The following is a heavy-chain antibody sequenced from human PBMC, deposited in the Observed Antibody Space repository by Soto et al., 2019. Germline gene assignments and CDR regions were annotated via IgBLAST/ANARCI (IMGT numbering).Heavy chain of an antibody. Sequence: SPVKVSCKASGGTFSRDAISLVRMDPGQGLEWMGGIIPIFGTANYAQKFQGRVTITADESTSTAYMELSSLRSEDTAVYYCATPPPVGIFGVVTPAPPEIWGQGTMVTVSS. D-gene: IGHD3-3*01. J-gene: IGHJ3*02. V-gene: IGHV1-69*13. CDR2: IIPIFGTA. CDR1: GGTFSRDA. CDR3: ATPPPVGIFGVVTPAPPEI.